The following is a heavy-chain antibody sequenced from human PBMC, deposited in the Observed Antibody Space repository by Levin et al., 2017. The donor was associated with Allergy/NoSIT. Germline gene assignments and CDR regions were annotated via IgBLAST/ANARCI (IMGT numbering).Heavy chain of an antibody. D-gene: IGHD2-2*02. V-gene: IGHV3-30-3*01. CDR3: ARGRNQPLLYSRYFDY. CDR1: GFTFSSYA. CDR2: ISYDGSNK. J-gene: IGHJ4*02. Sequence: GGSLRLSCAASGFTFSSYAMHWVRQAPGKGLEWVAVISYDGSNKYYADSVKGRFTISRDNSKNTLYLQMNSLRAEDTAVYYCARGRNQPLLYSRYFDYWGQGTLVTVSS.